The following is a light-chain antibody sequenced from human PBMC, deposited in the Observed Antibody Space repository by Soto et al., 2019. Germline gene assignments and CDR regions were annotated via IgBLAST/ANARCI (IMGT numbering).Light chain of an antibody. CDR1: QSVSSSY. Sequence: EIVLTQSPSSLSLSPGERAIVSCRASQSVSSSYLAWYQQKPGQAPRLLIYGASSRATGIPDRFSGSGSGTDFTLTISRLEPEDFAVYYCQQYGSSPETFGQGTKLEIK. CDR2: GAS. CDR3: QQYGSSPET. J-gene: IGKJ2*01. V-gene: IGKV3-20*01.